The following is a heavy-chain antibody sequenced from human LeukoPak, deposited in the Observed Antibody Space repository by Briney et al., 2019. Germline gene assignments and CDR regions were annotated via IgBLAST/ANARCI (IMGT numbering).Heavy chain of an antibody. CDR3: ARKGWSPRYYYMDV. J-gene: IGHJ6*03. CDR1: GGSISSYY. CDR2: IYYSGST. D-gene: IGHD2-15*01. V-gene: IGHV4-59*08. Sequence: PSETLSLTCTVSGGSISSYYWSWIRQPPGKGLEWIGYIYYSGSTNYNPSLKSRVTMSIDTSKNQFSLKLTSVTAADTAVYYCARKGWSPRYYYMDVWGKGTTVTVSS.